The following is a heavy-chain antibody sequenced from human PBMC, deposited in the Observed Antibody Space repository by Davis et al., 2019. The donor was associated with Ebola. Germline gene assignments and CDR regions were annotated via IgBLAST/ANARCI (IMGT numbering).Heavy chain of an antibody. V-gene: IGHV3-21*01. CDR1: GFTFSSYS. Sequence: PGGSLRLSCAASGFTFSSYSMNWVRQAPGKGLEWVSSISSSSSYIYYADSVKGRFTISRDNAKNSLYLQMNSLRAEDTAVYYCARSGGATYRLEFAPRGYYDFWSGYPLYGDFDYWGQGTLVTVSS. CDR2: ISSSSSYI. CDR3: ARSGGATYRLEFAPRGYYDFWSGYPLYGDFDY. J-gene: IGHJ4*02. D-gene: IGHD3-3*01.